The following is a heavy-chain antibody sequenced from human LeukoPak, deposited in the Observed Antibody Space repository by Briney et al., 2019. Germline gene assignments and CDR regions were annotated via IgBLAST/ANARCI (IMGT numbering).Heavy chain of an antibody. D-gene: IGHD5-24*01. CDR2: LSWNSGSI. Sequence: PGGSLRLSCAASGFTFDDYAMHWVRQAPGKGLEWVSGLSWNSGSIGYADSVKGRFTISRDNAKNSLYLQMNSLRAEDTAVYYCAITATSERGAFGYWGQGTLVTVSS. CDR1: GFTFDDYA. J-gene: IGHJ4*02. V-gene: IGHV3-9*01. CDR3: AITATSERGAFGY.